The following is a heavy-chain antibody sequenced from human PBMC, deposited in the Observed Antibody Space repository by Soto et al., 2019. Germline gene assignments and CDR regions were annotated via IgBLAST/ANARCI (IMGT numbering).Heavy chain of an antibody. CDR2: IYVTGAV. CDR1: GAALNSGNYY. D-gene: IGHD1-20*01. V-gene: IGHV4-31*03. Sequence: SETLSLTCSVSGAALNSGNYYWSWIRQVPGKDLEWIGHIYVTGAVDYNPSLRDRITISQDTSERQFSLNLRLVTAADTAVYYCARLRIDTNNYKWFDPWGQGTLVTVSS. CDR3: ARLRIDTNNYKWFDP. J-gene: IGHJ5*02.